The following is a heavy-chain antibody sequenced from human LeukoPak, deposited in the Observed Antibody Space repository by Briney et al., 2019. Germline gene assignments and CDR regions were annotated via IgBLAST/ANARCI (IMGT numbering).Heavy chain of an antibody. D-gene: IGHD6-25*01. CDR2: HKRTIDGVTA. J-gene: IGHJ4*02. Sequence: GGSLTLPCAPSGLHYNSASLTGLRQAPGRRLAWLGHHKRTIDGVTADYVNSVIDRFTISADDSKNTLYLQISRLNNEDTAVYYCTTCHLDGSFEFWGQGILVTVSS. V-gene: IGHV3-15*01. CDR1: GLHYNSAS. CDR3: TTCHLDGSFEF.